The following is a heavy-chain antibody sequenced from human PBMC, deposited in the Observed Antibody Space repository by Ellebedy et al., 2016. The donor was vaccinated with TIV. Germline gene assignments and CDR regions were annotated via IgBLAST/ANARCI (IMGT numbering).Heavy chain of an antibody. CDR1: GFTFSTYC. Sequence: GGSLRLXXAASGFTFSTYCMNWVRQAPGKGLEWVSSISSSSSYIYYADSVKGRFTISRDNAKNSLYLQMNSLRAEDTAVYYCARGVFDPWGQGTLVTVSS. CDR3: ARGVFDP. CDR2: ISSSSSYI. V-gene: IGHV3-21*01. J-gene: IGHJ5*02. D-gene: IGHD6-6*01.